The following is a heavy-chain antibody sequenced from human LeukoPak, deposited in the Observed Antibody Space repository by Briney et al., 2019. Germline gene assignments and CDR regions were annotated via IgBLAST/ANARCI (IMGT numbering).Heavy chain of an antibody. J-gene: IGHJ6*03. Sequence: ASVKVSCKASGYTFTSYDINWVRQAPGQGLEWMGWISAYNGNTNYAQKLQDRVTMTTDTSTSTAYMELRSLRSDDTAVYYCARLGSGWELLNYYYYMDVWAKGPRSPSP. D-gene: IGHD1-26*01. CDR1: GYTFTSYD. CDR2: ISAYNGNT. V-gene: IGHV1-18*01. CDR3: ARLGSGWELLNYYYYMDV.